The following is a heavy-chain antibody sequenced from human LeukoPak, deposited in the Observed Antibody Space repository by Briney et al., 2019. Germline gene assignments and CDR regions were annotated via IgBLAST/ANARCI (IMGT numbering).Heavy chain of an antibody. V-gene: IGHV3-23*01. Sequence: QPGGSLRLSCEASGFTFSSNTMSWVRQAPGKGLEWVSVISGSSGSTYYADSVKGRFTISRDNSKNTLYLQMNSLRVEDTAVYYCARGNPTNYGAYLYYFDYWGQGTLVTVSS. CDR1: GFTFSSNT. J-gene: IGHJ4*02. D-gene: IGHD4-17*01. CDR3: ARGNPTNYGAYLYYFDY. CDR2: ISGSSGST.